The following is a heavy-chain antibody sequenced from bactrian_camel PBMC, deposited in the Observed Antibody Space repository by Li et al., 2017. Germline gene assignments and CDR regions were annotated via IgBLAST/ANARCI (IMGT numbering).Heavy chain of an antibody. V-gene: IGHV3S44*01. CDR2: TYGGYGRI. CDR3: AVRLNSGCPIRARDFEH. Sequence: LVESGGGSVQAGGSLRLSCAASGYTYSRTCMGWFRQAPGKERERVATYGGYGRISYAGSAEGRFTITRDKDNLYLQMDSLRPSDTGTYYCAVRLNSGCPIRARDFEHWGQGTQVTVS. J-gene: IGHJ4*01. CDR1: GYTYSRTC. D-gene: IGHD4*01.